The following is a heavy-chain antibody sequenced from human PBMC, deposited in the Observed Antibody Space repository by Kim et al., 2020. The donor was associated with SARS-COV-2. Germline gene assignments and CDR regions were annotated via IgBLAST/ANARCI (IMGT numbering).Heavy chain of an antibody. CDR3: ATSGSRSPFDY. V-gene: IGHV3-30*04. J-gene: IGHJ4*02. CDR1: GFTFSSYA. CDR2: ISYDGSNK. D-gene: IGHD1-26*01. Sequence: GGSLRLSCAASGFTFSSYAMHWVRQAPGKGLEWVAVISYDGSNKYYADSVKGRFTISRDNSKNTLYLQMNSLRAEDTAVYYCATSGSRSPFDYWGQGTLV.